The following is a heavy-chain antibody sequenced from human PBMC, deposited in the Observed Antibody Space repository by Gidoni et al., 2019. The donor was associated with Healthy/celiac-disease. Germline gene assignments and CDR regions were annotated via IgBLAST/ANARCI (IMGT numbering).Heavy chain of an antibody. CDR3: AIRTVAARFDY. CDR1: GFTFSRYW. D-gene: IGHD6-6*01. V-gene: IGHV3-7*01. CDR2: IKQDGSEK. Sequence: EVQLVESGGGLVQPGGSLRLSCAASGFTFSRYWMGWVRQAPGKGLEWVANIKQDGSEKSYVDSVKGRFTISRDNAKNSLFLQMNSLRAEDTAVYYCAIRTVAARFDYWGQGTLVTVSS. J-gene: IGHJ4*02.